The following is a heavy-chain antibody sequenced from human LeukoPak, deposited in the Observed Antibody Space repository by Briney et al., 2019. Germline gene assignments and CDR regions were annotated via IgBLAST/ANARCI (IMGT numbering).Heavy chain of an antibody. J-gene: IGHJ6*02. Sequence: ASVKVSCKASGGTFSSHAISWVRQAPGQGLEWMGRIIPILGIANYAQEFQGRVTITADKSTSTAYMELSSLRSEDTAVYYCARGSGVVPAAVRYYYYGMDVWGQGITVTVSS. CDR1: GGTFSSHA. D-gene: IGHD2-2*01. CDR2: IIPILGIA. V-gene: IGHV1-69*04. CDR3: ARGSGVVPAAVRYYYYGMDV.